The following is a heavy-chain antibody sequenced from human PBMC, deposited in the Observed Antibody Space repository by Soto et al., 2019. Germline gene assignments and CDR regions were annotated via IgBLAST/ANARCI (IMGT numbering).Heavy chain of an antibody. Sequence: SETLSLTCTASGGSISSSGNNWCWIRQTQGKGLEWIGYITYSGKTYYNPSPKSRVTISVDTSKSQVSLRLTSVTAADTAVYFCGSVDEYGRGRWRFGRDVWGQGTTVTVSS. CDR3: GSVDEYGRGRWRFGRDV. CDR2: ITYSGKT. V-gene: IGHV4-30-4*01. D-gene: IGHD3-16*01. J-gene: IGHJ6*02. CDR1: GGSISSSGNN.